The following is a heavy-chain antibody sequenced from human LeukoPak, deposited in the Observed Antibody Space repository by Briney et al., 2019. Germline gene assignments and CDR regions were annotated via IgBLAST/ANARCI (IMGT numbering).Heavy chain of an antibody. Sequence: GGSLRLSCAASGFTFSSYGMHWVRQAPGKGLEWVAVISYDGSNKYYADSVKGRFTISRDNSKNTLYLQMNSLRAEDTAVYYCAKDLVGRYYYAGYWGQGTLVTVSS. CDR2: ISYDGSNK. D-gene: IGHD3-10*01. J-gene: IGHJ4*02. V-gene: IGHV3-30*18. CDR3: AKDLVGRYYYAGY. CDR1: GFTFSSYG.